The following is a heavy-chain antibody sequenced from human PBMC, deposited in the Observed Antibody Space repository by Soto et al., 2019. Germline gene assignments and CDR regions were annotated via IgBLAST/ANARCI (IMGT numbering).Heavy chain of an antibody. V-gene: IGHV3-21*01. J-gene: IGHJ5*02. CDR3: AREVVGATAYWFDP. CDR1: GFTVSSYS. D-gene: IGHD1-26*01. CDR2: ISSSSYI. Sequence: ESLNISCAASGFTVSSYSMNLVRQAPGKGLEWVSSISSSSYIYYADSVKGRFTISRGNAKNSLYLQMNSLRAEDTAVYYCAREVVGATAYWFDPWGQGTLVTVSS.